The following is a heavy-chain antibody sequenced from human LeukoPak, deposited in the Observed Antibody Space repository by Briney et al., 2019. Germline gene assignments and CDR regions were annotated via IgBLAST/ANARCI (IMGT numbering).Heavy chain of an antibody. CDR3: AREGSSGYSGMDV. V-gene: IGHV4-31*03. J-gene: IGHJ6*02. D-gene: IGHD3-22*01. CDR1: GGSISSGGYY. CDR2: IYYSGST. Sequence: SQTLSLTCTVSGGSISSGGYYWSWIRQHPGKGLEWIGYIYYSGSTYYNPSLKSRVTISVDTSKNQFSLKLSSVTAADTAVYYCAREGSSGYSGMDVWGQGTTVTVSS.